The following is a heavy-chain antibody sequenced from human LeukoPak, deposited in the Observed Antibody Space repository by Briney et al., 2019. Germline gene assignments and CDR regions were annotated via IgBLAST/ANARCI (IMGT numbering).Heavy chain of an antibody. CDR2: IGGSGGST. Sequence: GGSLRLSCAASGFTFSSYAMSWVRQAPGKGLEWVSGIGGSGGSTYYADSVRGRFTISRDNSKNTMYLQMNRLRAEDMAIYYCAKGRGKVTAVDNDYWGQGTLVTVSS. CDR1: GFTFSSYA. D-gene: IGHD2-21*02. V-gene: IGHV3-23*01. J-gene: IGHJ4*02. CDR3: AKGRGKVTAVDNDY.